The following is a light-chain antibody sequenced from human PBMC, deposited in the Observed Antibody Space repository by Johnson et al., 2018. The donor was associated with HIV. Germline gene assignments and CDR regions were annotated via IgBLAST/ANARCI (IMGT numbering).Light chain of an antibody. CDR2: ENN. J-gene: IGLJ1*01. V-gene: IGLV1-51*02. CDR1: SSNIGNNY. CDR3: GTWDISLSVGYV. Sequence: QSVLTQPPSMSAAPGQKVTISCSGSSSNIGNNYVSWYQQLPGTAPKLLICENNKRPSGIPDRFSGSKSGTSATLGITGLQTGDEADYYCGTWDISLSVGYVFGTGTKVTVL.